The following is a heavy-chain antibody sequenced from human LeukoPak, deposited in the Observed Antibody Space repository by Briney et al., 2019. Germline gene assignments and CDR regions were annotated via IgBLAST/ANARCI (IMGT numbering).Heavy chain of an antibody. CDR3: ARGRTHVLRFLEWLPNEYNWFDP. J-gene: IGHJ5*02. CDR1: GGSFSGYY. Sequence: PSETLSPTCAVYGGSFSGYYWSWIRQPPGKGLEWIGEINHSGSTNYNPSLKSRVTISVDTSKNQFSLKLSSVTAADTAVYYCARGRTHVLRFLEWLPNEYNWFDPWGQGTLVTVSS. V-gene: IGHV4-34*01. D-gene: IGHD3-3*01. CDR2: INHSGST.